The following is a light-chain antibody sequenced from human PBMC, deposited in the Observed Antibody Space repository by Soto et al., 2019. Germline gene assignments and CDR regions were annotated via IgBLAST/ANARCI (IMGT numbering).Light chain of an antibody. CDR1: QNNDNY. CDR2: ATS. CDR3: QESYTGPAVS. V-gene: IGKV1-39*01. Sequence: DIQMTQPPAFLCAFLGDRVTITCGPRQNNDNYLSWYRHKPGKAAKLLLYATSTLQSGVPSRFSGSGSGTELTITISSLQPEDFATYFCQESYTGPAVSFGGGTKVDIK. J-gene: IGKJ4*01.